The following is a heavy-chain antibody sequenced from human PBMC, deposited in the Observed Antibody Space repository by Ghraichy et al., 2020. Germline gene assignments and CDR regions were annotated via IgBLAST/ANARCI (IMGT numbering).Heavy chain of an antibody. CDR1: GGTFYSYA. D-gene: IGHD2-15*01. Sequence: SVKVSCKASGGTFYSYAIIWVRQAPGQGLEWVGGMVPISNTRRFEQRLQDGVTINADEFTSTAYMALTSLTSEDTVVYYCARAEIVDVPGADALNVWGQGTSVIGS. J-gene: IGHJ6*02. CDR3: ARAEIVDVPGADALNV. CDR2: MVPISNTR. V-gene: IGHV1-69*13.